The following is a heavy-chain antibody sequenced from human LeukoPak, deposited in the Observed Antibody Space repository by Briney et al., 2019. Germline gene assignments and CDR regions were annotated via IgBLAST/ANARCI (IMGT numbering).Heavy chain of an antibody. CDR2: IIPIFGTA. Sequence: ASVKVSCKASGGTFSSYAISWVRQAPGQGLEWMGGIIPIFGTANYAQKFQGRVTITTDESTSTAYMELSSLRSEDTAVYYCARNVRYFGVGYYMDVWGKGTTVTVSS. CDR3: ARNVRYFGVGYYMDV. J-gene: IGHJ6*03. CDR1: GGTFSSYA. D-gene: IGHD3-3*01. V-gene: IGHV1-69*05.